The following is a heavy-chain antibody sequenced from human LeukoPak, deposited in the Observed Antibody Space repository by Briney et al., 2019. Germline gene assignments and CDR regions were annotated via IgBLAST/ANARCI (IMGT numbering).Heavy chain of an antibody. V-gene: IGHV4-39*02. J-gene: IGHJ4*02. Sequence: SETLSLTCAVSGGSFSGSNSYWGWIRQPPGKGLEWTATIHYSGSTYYNPSLKSRATISVDTSKNQFSLKLSSVTAADTAVYYCAREVGILWFGELLSGPYFDYWGQGTLVTVSS. CDR1: GGSFSGSNSY. CDR2: IHYSGST. CDR3: AREVGILWFGELLSGPYFDY. D-gene: IGHD3-10*01.